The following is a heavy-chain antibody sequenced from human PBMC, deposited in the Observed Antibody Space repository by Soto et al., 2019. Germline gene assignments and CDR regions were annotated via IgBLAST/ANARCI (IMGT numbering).Heavy chain of an antibody. CDR1: GGSISSSDYY. Sequence: QLQLQESGPGLVKPSETLSLTCTVSGGSISSSDYYWDWIRQPPGKGLEWIGSIYYSGSTYYNPSLKSRVTISVDTSKNQFSLKLSSVTATDTAVYYCARSKGWQHVVRGNWFDPWGQGTLVTVSS. CDR3: ARSKGWQHVVRGNWFDP. CDR2: IYYSGST. D-gene: IGHD6-13*01. J-gene: IGHJ5*02. V-gene: IGHV4-39*01.